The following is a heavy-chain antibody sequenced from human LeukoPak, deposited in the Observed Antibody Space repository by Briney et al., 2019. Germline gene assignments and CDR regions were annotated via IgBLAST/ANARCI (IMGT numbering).Heavy chain of an antibody. J-gene: IGHJ4*02. CDR2: IHYTGNT. CDR1: GASISSTTSY. Sequence: SETLSLTCTVSGASISSTTSYWGWIRQPPGKGLEWIGTIHYTGNTYNNPDLKSRVTMAVDTSKNQFSLTLSSATAADTAIYFCAKHVIAVAGVNFDSWGQGTLVIVSS. D-gene: IGHD6-19*01. CDR3: AKHVIAVAGVNFDS. V-gene: IGHV4-39*01.